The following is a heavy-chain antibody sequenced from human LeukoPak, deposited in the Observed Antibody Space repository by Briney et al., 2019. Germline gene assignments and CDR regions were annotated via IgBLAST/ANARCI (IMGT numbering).Heavy chain of an antibody. D-gene: IGHD1-26*01. V-gene: IGHV3-48*03. J-gene: IGHJ4*02. CDR1: GFTFSSYE. CDR3: ARREQVQGFDY. Sequence: GGSLRLSCAASGFTFSSYEMNWVRQAPGKGLEWVSYISSSGSTIYYADSVKGRFTISRDNAKNSLYLQVNSLRAEDTAVYYCARREQVQGFDYWGQGTLVTVSS. CDR2: ISSSGSTI.